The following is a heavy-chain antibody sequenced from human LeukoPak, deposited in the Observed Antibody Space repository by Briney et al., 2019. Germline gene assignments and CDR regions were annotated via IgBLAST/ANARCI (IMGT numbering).Heavy chain of an antibody. CDR1: GYSFTSYW. V-gene: IGHV5-10-1*01. CDR3: AGDSSSWYYYYGIDV. J-gene: IGHJ6*04. Sequence: GESLKISCKGSGYSFTSYWISWVRQMPGKGLEWMGRIDPSDSYTNYSPSFQGHVTISADKSISTAYLQWSSLKASDTAMYYCAGDSSSWYYYYGIDVWGKGTTVTVSS. CDR2: IDPSDSYT. D-gene: IGHD6-13*01.